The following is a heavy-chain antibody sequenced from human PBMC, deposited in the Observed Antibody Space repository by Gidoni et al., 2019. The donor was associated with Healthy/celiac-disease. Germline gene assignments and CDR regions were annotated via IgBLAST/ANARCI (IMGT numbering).Heavy chain of an antibody. CDR2: IIPIFGTA. J-gene: IGHJ6*02. D-gene: IGHD6-6*01. V-gene: IGHV1-69*01. CDR3: ARAPEEARPSYYYYGMDV. Sequence: QVQLVQSGAEVKKPGSSVKVSCQASGGTFSSYAISWVRQAPGQGLEWMGGIIPIFGTANYAQKFQGRVTITADESTSTAYMELSSLRSEDTAVYYCARAPEEARPSYYYYGMDVWGQGTTVTVSS. CDR1: GGTFSSYA.